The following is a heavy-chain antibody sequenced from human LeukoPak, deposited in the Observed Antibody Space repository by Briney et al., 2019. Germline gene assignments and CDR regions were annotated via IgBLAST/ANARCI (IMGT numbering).Heavy chain of an antibody. CDR3: ARYGGNLYWYFDL. V-gene: IGHV4-34*10. CDR2: INHSGST. D-gene: IGHD4-23*01. J-gene: IGHJ2*01. CDR1: GGSFSGYY. Sequence: SETLSLTCAVYGGSFSGYYWSWIRQPPGKGLEWIGEINHSGSTNYNPSLKSRVTMSIDTSKNQSSLRLSSVTAADTAVYYCARYGGNLYWYFDLWGRGTLVTVSS.